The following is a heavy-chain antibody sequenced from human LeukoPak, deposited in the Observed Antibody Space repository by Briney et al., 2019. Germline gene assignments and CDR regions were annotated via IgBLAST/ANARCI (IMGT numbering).Heavy chain of an antibody. J-gene: IGHJ5*02. CDR2: IYYSGST. CDR3: ARDAYYYGSGSYWSWFDP. D-gene: IGHD3-10*01. CDR1: GGSISSYY. Sequence: SETLSLTCTVSGGSISSYYWSWIRQPPGKGLEWIGYIYYSGSTNYNPSLKSRVTISVDTSKNQFSLKLSPVTAADTAVYYCARDAYYYGSGSYWSWFDPWGQGTLVTVSS. V-gene: IGHV4-59*01.